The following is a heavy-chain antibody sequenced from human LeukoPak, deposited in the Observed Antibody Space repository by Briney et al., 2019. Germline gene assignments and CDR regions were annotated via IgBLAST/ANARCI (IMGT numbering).Heavy chain of an antibody. CDR1: GFTFSSYW. D-gene: IGHD6-19*01. V-gene: IGHV3-74*01. Sequence: GGSLRLSCAASGFTFSSYWMHWVRQAPGKGLVWVSRINSDGSSTSYADSVKGRFTISRDNSKNTLYLQMNSLRAEDTAVYYCAHRPAVAVTYYYYYMDVWGKGTTVTVSS. CDR3: AHRPAVAVTYYYYYMDV. J-gene: IGHJ6*03. CDR2: INSDGSST.